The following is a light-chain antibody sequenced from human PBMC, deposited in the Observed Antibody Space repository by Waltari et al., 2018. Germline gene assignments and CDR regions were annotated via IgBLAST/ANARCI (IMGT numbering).Light chain of an antibody. Sequence: QSALTQPASVSGSPGQSITIPCIGTSSDIGSYNFVSWYQQHPGKAPKLIIFDVSKCPSGVSDRFSGSKSGNTASLTISGLQAEDEADYYCSSFTRVTSTFGWVFGGGTKLTVL. J-gene: IGLJ3*02. CDR2: DVS. CDR1: SSDIGSYNF. CDR3: SSFTRVTSTFGWV. V-gene: IGLV2-14*01.